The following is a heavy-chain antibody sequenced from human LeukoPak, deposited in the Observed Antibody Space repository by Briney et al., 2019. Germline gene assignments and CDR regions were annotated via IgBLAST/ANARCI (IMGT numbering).Heavy chain of an antibody. CDR1: GGTFSSYA. J-gene: IGHJ2*01. D-gene: IGHD2-21*02. CDR2: IIPLFGTA. CDR3: ATEAIVVVTARDYWYFDL. V-gene: IGHV1-69*13. Sequence: SVKVSCKASGGTFSSYAISWVRQAPGQGLEWMGGIIPLFGTANYAQKFQGRVTITADESTSTAYMELSSLRSEDTAVYYCATEAIVVVTARDYWYFDLWGRGTLVTVSS.